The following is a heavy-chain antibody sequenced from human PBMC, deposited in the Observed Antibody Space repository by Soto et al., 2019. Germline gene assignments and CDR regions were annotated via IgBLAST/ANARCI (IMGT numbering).Heavy chain of an antibody. D-gene: IGHD6-19*01. CDR2: ISGSGGST. V-gene: IGHV3-23*01. CDR3: AKESSSGWYGPQSYYYYGMDV. CDR1: GFTFSSYA. Sequence: GGSLRLSCAASGFTFSSYAMSWVRQTPGKGLEWVSAISGSGGSTYYADSVKGRFTISRDNSKNTLYLQMNSLRAEDTAVYYCAKESSSGWYGPQSYYYYGMDVWGQGTTVTVSS. J-gene: IGHJ6*02.